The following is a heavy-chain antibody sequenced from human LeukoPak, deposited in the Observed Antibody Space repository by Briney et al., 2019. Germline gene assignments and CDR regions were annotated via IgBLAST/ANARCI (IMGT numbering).Heavy chain of an antibody. V-gene: IGHV4-59*08. CDR3: ASNPGSGWIDY. J-gene: IGHJ4*02. D-gene: IGHD6-19*01. CDR1: GGSISKYY. CDR2: IYYNGDT. Sequence: SETLSLTCTVSGGSISKYYWSWIRQPPGKGLEWIGYIYYNGDTNYNPSLKSRVTMSIDTSKNQFSLKLSSVTAADTAVYYCASNPGSGWIDYWGQGTLVTVSS.